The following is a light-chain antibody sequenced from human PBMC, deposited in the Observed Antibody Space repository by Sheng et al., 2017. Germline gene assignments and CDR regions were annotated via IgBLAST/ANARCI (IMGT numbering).Light chain of an antibody. CDR1: QSVNSK. CDR2: GAS. Sequence: EIVMTQSPATLSVSPGERVTLSCRASQSVNSKLAWYQHKAGQAPRLLMYGASTRATGIPARFSGSGSGTEFTLTISSLQSEDFAVYYCQQYNDWPPYTFGQGTKLEIK. CDR3: QQYNDWPPYT. J-gene: IGKJ2*01. V-gene: IGKV3-15*01.